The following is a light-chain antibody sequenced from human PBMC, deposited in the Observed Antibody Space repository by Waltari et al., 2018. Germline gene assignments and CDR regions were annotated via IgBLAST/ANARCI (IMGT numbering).Light chain of an antibody. CDR2: GAS. V-gene: IGKV3-20*01. J-gene: IGKJ2*01. CDR3: QQYSSSIMYT. CDR1: ESVGKNF. Sequence: VLTQSPGTLSLSPGERATLPCTARESVGKNFIAWYHQKPGQTPRLLSYGASSRATGIPDRFSGSGSGTDFNLIITRLEPEDSGVYFCQQYSSSIMYTFGQGTKLEI.